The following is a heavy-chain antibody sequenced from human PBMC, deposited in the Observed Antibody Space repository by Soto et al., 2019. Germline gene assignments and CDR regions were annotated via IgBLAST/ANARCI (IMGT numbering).Heavy chain of an antibody. Sequence: QVQLQESGPGLVKPSQTLSLTCTVSGGSISSGGYYWSWIRQHPGKGLEWLGYIYYSGSTYYNPSLKSRVTISVDTSKNQFSLKLSSVTAADTAVYYCAREGGTTVTTLSDAFDIWGQGTMVTVSS. CDR3: AREGGTTVTTLSDAFDI. J-gene: IGHJ3*02. D-gene: IGHD4-17*01. CDR2: IYYSGST. CDR1: GGSISSGGYY. V-gene: IGHV4-31*03.